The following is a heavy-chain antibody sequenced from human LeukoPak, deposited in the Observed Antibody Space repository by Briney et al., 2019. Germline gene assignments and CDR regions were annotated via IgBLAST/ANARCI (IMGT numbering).Heavy chain of an antibody. CDR1: GYRFTSYW. Sequence: GESLKISCKGSGYRFTSYWIGWVRQMPGKGLEWMGIIYPGDSDTRYSPSFQGQVTISADKSISTAYLQWSSLKASDTAMYYCARLKCCNGGSCYRFDPWGQGTLVTVSS. V-gene: IGHV5-51*01. CDR2: IYPGDSDT. J-gene: IGHJ5*02. CDR3: ARLKCCNGGSCYRFDP. D-gene: IGHD2-15*01.